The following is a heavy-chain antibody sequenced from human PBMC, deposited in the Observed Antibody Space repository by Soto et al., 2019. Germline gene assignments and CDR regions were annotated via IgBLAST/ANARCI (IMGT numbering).Heavy chain of an antibody. CDR2: IIPILDIA. Sequence: QVQLVQSGAEVKKPGSSVKVSCKASGGTFSSYTISWVRQAPGHGLEWMGRIIPILDIANYAQKFQGRVTITADKSTSTAYMELSSLKSEDTAVYYCARSRSCSSTGCYTPQPFDYWGQRTPVTVSS. J-gene: IGHJ4*02. V-gene: IGHV1-69*02. CDR3: ARSRSCSSTGCYTPQPFDY. D-gene: IGHD2-2*02. CDR1: GGTFSSYT.